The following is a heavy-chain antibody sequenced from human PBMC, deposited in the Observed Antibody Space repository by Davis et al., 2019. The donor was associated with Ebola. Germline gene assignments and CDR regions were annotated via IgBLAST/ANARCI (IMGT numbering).Heavy chain of an antibody. D-gene: IGHD5-12*01. Sequence: AASVKVSCKASGYTFTSYGISWVRQAPGQGLEWMGWISPYNGNTKYARKLQGRVTMTTDTSTSTAYMELRSLRSEDTAVYYCARVRGYSIRGNDYWGQGTLVTVSS. CDR2: ISPYNGNT. V-gene: IGHV1-18*01. CDR1: GYTFTSYG. J-gene: IGHJ4*02. CDR3: ARVRGYSIRGNDY.